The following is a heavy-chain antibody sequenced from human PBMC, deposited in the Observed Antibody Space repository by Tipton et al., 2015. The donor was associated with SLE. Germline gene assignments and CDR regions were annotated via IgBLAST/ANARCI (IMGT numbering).Heavy chain of an antibody. D-gene: IGHD3-3*01. Sequence: TLSLTCTVSGGSISDSTYYWGWIRQSPGKGLEWIGSIYSRGNKFYNPTLMSRVTILLDTSKNQFSLKLTSVTAADTAVYYCARGRLLEWLSTYYYYYGMDVWGHGTTVTVSS. V-gene: IGHV4-39*07. J-gene: IGHJ6*02. CDR2: IYSRGNK. CDR1: GGSISDSTYY. CDR3: ARGRLLEWLSTYYYYYGMDV.